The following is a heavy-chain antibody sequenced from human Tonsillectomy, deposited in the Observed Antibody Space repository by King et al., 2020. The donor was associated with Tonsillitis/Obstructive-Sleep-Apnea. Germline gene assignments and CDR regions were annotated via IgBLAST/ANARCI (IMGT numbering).Heavy chain of an antibody. V-gene: IGHV4-59*01. D-gene: IGHD4-23*01. CDR1: GGSISSYY. CDR3: ARVRSPGNGLTFDY. CDR2: IYYSGST. Sequence: QLQESGPGLVKPSETLSLTCTVSGGSISSYYWSWIRQPPGKGLEWIGYIYYSGSTNYNPSLKSRVTISVDTSKNQFSLKLSSVTAADTAVYYCARVRSPGNGLTFDYWGQGTLVTVSS. J-gene: IGHJ4*02.